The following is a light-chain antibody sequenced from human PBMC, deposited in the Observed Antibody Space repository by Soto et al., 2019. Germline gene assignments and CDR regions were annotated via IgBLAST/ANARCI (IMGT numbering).Light chain of an antibody. CDR3: QQCANWPPKWT. J-gene: IGKJ1*01. CDR2: GAS. Sequence: EIVLTPSPGTLSLSPVERATLSCRASQSVRSNFLAWYQQKPGQAPRLLIYGASNRAPGIPARFSGSGSGTDFTLTISSLEPEDFAVYYCQQCANWPPKWTFGQGTKVDIK. V-gene: IGKV3-11*01. CDR1: QSVRSNF.